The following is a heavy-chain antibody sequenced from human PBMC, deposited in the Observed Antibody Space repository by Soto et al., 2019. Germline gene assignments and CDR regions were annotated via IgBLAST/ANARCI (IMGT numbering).Heavy chain of an antibody. CDR1: GLIFSHYG. Sequence: QVQLVESGGVVAQPGRSLRLSCVASGLIFSHYGMHWVRQAPGKGLESVSFISSDGGYKYYSDSVKGRFTVSRDNSKNTLYLEMNSLRGEDTAAYFCAKGHGEGVSGVDYWGQGTLVSVSS. D-gene: IGHD3-10*01. V-gene: IGHV3-30*18. J-gene: IGHJ4*02. CDR2: ISSDGGYK. CDR3: AKGHGEGVSGVDY.